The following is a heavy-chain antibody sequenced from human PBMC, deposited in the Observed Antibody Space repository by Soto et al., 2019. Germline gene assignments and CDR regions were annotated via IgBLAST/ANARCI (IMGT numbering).Heavy chain of an antibody. CDR3: ARHGPIAAAGTVFDY. V-gene: IGHV4-59*08. D-gene: IGHD6-13*01. CDR2: IYYSGST. J-gene: IGHJ4*02. Sequence: QVQLQESGPGLVKPSETLSLTCTVSGGSISNYYWSWIRQPPGKGLEWIGYIYYSGSTRYNPSLKSRVTISVDTSKNQFYLKLSSVTAADTAVYYCARHGPIAAAGTVFDYWGQGTLVTGSS. CDR1: GGSISNYY.